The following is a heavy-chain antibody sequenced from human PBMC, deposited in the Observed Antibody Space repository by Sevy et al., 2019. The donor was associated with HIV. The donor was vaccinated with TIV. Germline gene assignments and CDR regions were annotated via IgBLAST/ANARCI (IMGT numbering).Heavy chain of an antibody. Sequence: SETLSLTCTVSGGSISTYYWSWIRQPPGKGLEWMGYIYYSGSTNYSPSLKSRVTISVDTSKNQFSLKLNSVTAADTAVYYCASGAYDYGGNRLDYWGQGTLVTVSS. CDR3: ASGAYDYGGNRLDY. CDR2: IYYSGST. J-gene: IGHJ4*02. V-gene: IGHV4-59*01. CDR1: GGSISTYY. D-gene: IGHD4-17*01.